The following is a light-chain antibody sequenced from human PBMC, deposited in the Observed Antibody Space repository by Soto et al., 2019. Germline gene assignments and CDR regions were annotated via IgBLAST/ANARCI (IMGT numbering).Light chain of an antibody. J-gene: IGLJ1*01. Sequence: QSVLTQPASVSGSPGQSITISCTGTSSEVGGYNYVSWYQQHPGKAPKLMIYDVSNRPSGVSNRFSGSKSGNTASLTISGLQAEDEADYYCSSYTSSSTGVLGTGTKVTVL. V-gene: IGLV2-14*01. CDR2: DVS. CDR1: SSEVGGYNY. CDR3: SSYTSSSTGV.